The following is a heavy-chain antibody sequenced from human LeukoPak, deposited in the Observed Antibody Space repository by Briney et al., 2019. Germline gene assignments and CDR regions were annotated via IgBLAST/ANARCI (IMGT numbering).Heavy chain of an antibody. CDR3: ARVSIYSSSANYFDY. CDR2: IIPIFGTA. CDR1: GGTFSSYA. J-gene: IGHJ4*02. Sequence: GASAKVSCKASGGTFSSYAISWVRQAPGQGLEWMGGIIPIFGTANYAQKFQGRVTITTDESTSTAYMELSSLRSEDTAVYYCARVSIYSSSANYFDYWGQGTLVTVSS. D-gene: IGHD6-6*01. V-gene: IGHV1-69*05.